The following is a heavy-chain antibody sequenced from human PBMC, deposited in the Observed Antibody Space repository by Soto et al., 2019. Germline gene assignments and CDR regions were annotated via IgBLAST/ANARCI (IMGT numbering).Heavy chain of an antibody. V-gene: IGHV2-5*02. CDR3: AHRRGGYNWDDGYFDF. D-gene: IGHD1-20*01. Sequence: QITLKESGPTLVEPTQTLTLTCTFSGFLFSSSGVGVGWIRQPPGKALEWLAFTYWDDENRYNPSLKSRLTVFKATTDSLAGLLLTNMDPVDTATYYCAHRRGGYNWDDGYFDFWGQGILVTVSS. J-gene: IGHJ4*02. CDR2: TYWDDEN. CDR1: GFLFSSSGVG.